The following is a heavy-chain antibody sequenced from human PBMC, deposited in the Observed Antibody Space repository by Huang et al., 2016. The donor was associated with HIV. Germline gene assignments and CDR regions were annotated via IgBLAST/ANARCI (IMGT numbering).Heavy chain of an antibody. CDR1: GGSISSSSYY. D-gene: IGHD2-2*01. V-gene: IGHV4-39*01. Sequence: QLQLQESGPGLVKPSETLSLTCSVSGGSISSSSYYWGWIRQPPGKGLEWIGGIYYRGSTFYNPSLKGRVTISVDTSKNQFSLRLSSVTAADTSGYYCARHMDCSSSSCLAGGHERGPFDMWGQGTMVTVSS. CDR3: ARHMDCSSSSCLAGGHERGPFDM. CDR2: IYYRGST. J-gene: IGHJ3*02.